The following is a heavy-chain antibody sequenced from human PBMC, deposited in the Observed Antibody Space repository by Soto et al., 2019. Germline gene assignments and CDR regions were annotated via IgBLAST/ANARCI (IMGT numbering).Heavy chain of an antibody. CDR2: ISAYNGNT. Sequence: GASVKVSCKASGYTFTSYGISWVRQAPGQGLEWMGWISAYNGNTNYAQKLQGRVTMTTDTSTSTAYMELRSLRSDDTAVYYCAPLGGQQLSRGNAFNIGGQGKMVTVSS. V-gene: IGHV1-18*01. D-gene: IGHD6-13*01. CDR1: GYTFTSYG. CDR3: APLGGQQLSRGNAFNI. J-gene: IGHJ3*02.